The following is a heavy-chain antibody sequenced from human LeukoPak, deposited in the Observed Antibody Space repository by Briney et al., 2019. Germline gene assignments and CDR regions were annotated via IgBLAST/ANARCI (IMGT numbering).Heavy chain of an antibody. Sequence: GGSLRLSCAASGFTFSYYWMHWVRQAPGKGLVWVSRIKSDGSSTTYADSVKGRITISRDNAKNTLYLQMNSLRAEDTAVYYCARESYDILTGYYSGAFDIWGQGTKVTVSS. J-gene: IGHJ3*02. D-gene: IGHD3-9*01. V-gene: IGHV3-74*01. CDR2: IKSDGSST. CDR3: ARESYDILTGYYSGAFDI. CDR1: GFTFSYYW.